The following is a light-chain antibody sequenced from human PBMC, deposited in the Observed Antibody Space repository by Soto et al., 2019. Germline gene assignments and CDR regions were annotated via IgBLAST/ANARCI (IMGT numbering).Light chain of an antibody. CDR3: QSYDSSTVV. CDR1: SGSIASNY. Sequence: NFMLTQPHSVSESPGKTVTISCTRSSGSIASNYVQWYQQRPGSAPTAVISKDNQRPSGVPDRFSGSVDTSSNSASLTISGLQTEDEADYYCQSYDSSTVVFGGGTKLTVL. J-gene: IGLJ2*01. V-gene: IGLV6-57*04. CDR2: KDN.